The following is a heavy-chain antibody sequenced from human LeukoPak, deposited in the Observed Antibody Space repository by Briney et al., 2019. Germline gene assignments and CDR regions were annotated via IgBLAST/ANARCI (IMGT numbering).Heavy chain of an antibody. J-gene: IGHJ5*02. D-gene: IGHD3-10*01. CDR1: GYSFTSYW. Sequence: GESLKISCKGSGYSFTSYWIGWVRQMPGKGLEWMGIIYPGDSDTRYSPSFQGQVTISADKSISTAYLQWSSLKASDTAMYYCARHGLGSGSYYNNWFDPWGQGTLVTVSS. CDR2: IYPGDSDT. V-gene: IGHV5-51*01. CDR3: ARHGLGSGSYYNNWFDP.